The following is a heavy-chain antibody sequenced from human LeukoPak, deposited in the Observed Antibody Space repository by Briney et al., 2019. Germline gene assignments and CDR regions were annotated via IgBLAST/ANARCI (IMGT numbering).Heavy chain of an antibody. CDR3: VRGLIQSSI. D-gene: IGHD5-24*01. V-gene: IGHV3-23*01. CDR2: ISGSGGST. CDR1: RFTLSTYA. J-gene: IGHJ3*02. Sequence: GGSLRLSCAVSRFTLSTYAMSWVRQAPGKGLEWVSAISGSGGSTYYADSVKGRFTISRDNAKNSLYLQMNSLRAEDTAIYYCVRGLIQSSIWGQGTMVTVSS.